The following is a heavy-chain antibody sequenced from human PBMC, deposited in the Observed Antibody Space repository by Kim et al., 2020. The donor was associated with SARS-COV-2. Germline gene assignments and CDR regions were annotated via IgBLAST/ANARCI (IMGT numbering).Heavy chain of an antibody. CDR2: ISWNGASI. Sequence: GGSLRLSCAASGFTFEDYAMHWVRQAPGKGLEWVSGISWNGASIGYADSVKGRFTISRDNAKNSLSLQINSLRVEDTALYYCAKATPNRYFSYYYGMHVWGQGTTVTVSS. J-gene: IGHJ6*02. V-gene: IGHV3-9*01. CDR1: GFTFEDYA. CDR3: AKATPNRYFSYYYGMHV.